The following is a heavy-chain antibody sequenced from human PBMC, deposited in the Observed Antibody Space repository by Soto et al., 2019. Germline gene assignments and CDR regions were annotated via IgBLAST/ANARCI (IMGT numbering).Heavy chain of an antibody. CDR1: GYTFTSYY. CDR2: INPSGGST. V-gene: IGHV1-46*01. J-gene: IGHJ6*02. Sequence: ASVKVSCKASGYTFTSYYMHCVRQAPGQGLEWMGIINPSGGSTSYAQKFQGRVTMTRDTSTSTVYMELSSLRSEDTAVYYCARDHQSGYSSSWYMDYYYYYGMDVWGQGTTVTVSS. D-gene: IGHD6-13*01. CDR3: ARDHQSGYSSSWYMDYYYYYGMDV.